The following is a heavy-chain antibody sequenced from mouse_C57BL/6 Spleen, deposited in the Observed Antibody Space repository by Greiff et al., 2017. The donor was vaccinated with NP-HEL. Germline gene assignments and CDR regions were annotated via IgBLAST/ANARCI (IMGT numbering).Heavy chain of an antibody. V-gene: IGHV1-22*01. CDR3: ARAYYYYGSSAWFAY. D-gene: IGHD1-1*01. CDR2: INPNNGGT. CDR1: GYTFTDYN. J-gene: IGHJ3*01. Sequence: VQLQQSGPELVKPGASVKMSCKASGYTFTDYNMHWVKQSHGKSLEWIGYINPNNGGTSYNQKFKGKATLTVHKSSSTAYMELRSLTSEDSAVYYCARAYYYYGSSAWFAYWGQGTLVTVSA.